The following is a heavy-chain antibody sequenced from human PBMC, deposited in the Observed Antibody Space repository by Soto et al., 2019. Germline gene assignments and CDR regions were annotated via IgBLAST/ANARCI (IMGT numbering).Heavy chain of an antibody. CDR1: GGSFSGYY. J-gene: IGHJ6*03. Sequence: SETLSLTCAVYGGSFSGYYWSWIRQPPGKGLEWIGEINHSGSTNYNPSLKSRVTISVDTSKNQFSLKLSSVTAADTAVYYCARTVAGGSYYYYYMDVWGKGTTVTVSS. D-gene: IGHD6-19*01. V-gene: IGHV4-34*01. CDR2: INHSGST. CDR3: ARTVAGGSYYYYYMDV.